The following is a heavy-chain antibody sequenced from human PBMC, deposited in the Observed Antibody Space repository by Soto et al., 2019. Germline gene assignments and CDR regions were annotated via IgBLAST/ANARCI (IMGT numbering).Heavy chain of an antibody. V-gene: IGHV3-23*01. D-gene: IGHD6-13*01. CDR1: GFTFSSYA. J-gene: IGHJ1*01. CDR2: ISGSGGST. CDR3: AKAIRAAAGGEYFQH. Sequence: GSLRLSCTASGFTFSSYAMSWVRQAPGKGLEWVSAISGSGGSTYYADSVKGRFTISRDNSKNTLYLQMNSLRAEDTAVYYCAKAIRAAAGGEYFQHWGQGTLVTSPQ.